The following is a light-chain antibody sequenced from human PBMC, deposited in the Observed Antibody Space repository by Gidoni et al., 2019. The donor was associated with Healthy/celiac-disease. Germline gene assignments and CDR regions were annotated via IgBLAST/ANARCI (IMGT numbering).Light chain of an antibody. Sequence: QLVLTQSPSASASLGASVKLTCTLSRGHSSYAIAWHQQQPEKGPRYLMTLNSDGSHSKGDGIPDRFSGSSSGADRYLTISSLQSEDEADYYCQTWGTGIVVFGGGTKLTVL. CDR3: QTWGTGIVV. J-gene: IGLJ2*01. CDR2: LNSDGSH. V-gene: IGLV4-69*01. CDR1: RGHSSYA.